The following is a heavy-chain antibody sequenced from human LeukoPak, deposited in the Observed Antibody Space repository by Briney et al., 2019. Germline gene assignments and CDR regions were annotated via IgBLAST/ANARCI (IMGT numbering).Heavy chain of an antibody. CDR3: ARALYGSGTYWFDP. D-gene: IGHD3-10*01. CDR2: IYPGDSDT. CDR1: GDSITSYW. Sequence: GESLKISRKGSGDSITSYWIAWVRQMPGKGLEWMGIIYPGDSDTRYSPSFRGQVTISADKSINTAYLQWRSLKASDTAMYYCARALYGSGTYWFDPWGQGTLVTVSS. V-gene: IGHV5-51*01. J-gene: IGHJ5*02.